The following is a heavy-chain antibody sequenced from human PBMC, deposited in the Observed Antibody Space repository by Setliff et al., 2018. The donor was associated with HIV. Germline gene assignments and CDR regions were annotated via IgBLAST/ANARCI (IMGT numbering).Heavy chain of an antibody. CDR2: IYWNDHK. Sequence: SGPTLVNPTQTLTLTCAFSGFSLRTSGEGVGWIRQPPGKALEWLGVIYWNDHKRYSPSLNSRLTFTKDTSRNQVVLTMTNVDPMDTATYYCAHSPPFPLFDFWGQGAPVTVSS. J-gene: IGHJ4*02. V-gene: IGHV2-5*01. CDR1: GFSLRTSGEG. CDR3: AHSPPFPLFDF.